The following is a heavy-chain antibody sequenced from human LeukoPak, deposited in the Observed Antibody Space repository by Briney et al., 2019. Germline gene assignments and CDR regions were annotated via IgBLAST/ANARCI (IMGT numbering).Heavy chain of an antibody. Sequence: TSETLSLTCAVYGGSFSEYYWSWIRQPPGKGLEWIGEINHSGSTNYNPSLKSRVTISVDTSKNQFSLNLNSVTAADTAVYYCARCSDSGAYYSIDYWGQGTLVTVSS. CDR2: INHSGST. J-gene: IGHJ4*02. D-gene: IGHD3-22*01. CDR3: ARCSDSGAYYSIDY. V-gene: IGHV4-34*01. CDR1: GGSFSEYY.